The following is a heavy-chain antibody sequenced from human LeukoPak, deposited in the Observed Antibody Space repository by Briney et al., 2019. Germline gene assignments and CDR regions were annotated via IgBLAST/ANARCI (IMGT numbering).Heavy chain of an antibody. D-gene: IGHD3-3*01. CDR2: ISHDGNDK. CDR1: GFIFSDYG. J-gene: IGHJ4*02. Sequence: PGGSLRLSCAVSGFIFSDYGIHWVRQAPGKGLEWVARISHDGNDKNYADSVKGRFTIPRDNSKDMVYLQMNSLRAEDTSLYYCAKDTHYNSRSGYYVFDSWGQGSLVTVSA. V-gene: IGHV3-30*18. CDR3: AKDTHYNSRSGYYVFDS.